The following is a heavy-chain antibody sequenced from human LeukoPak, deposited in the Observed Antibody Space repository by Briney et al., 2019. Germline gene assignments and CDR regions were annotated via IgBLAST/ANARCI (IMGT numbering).Heavy chain of an antibody. Sequence: AGGSLRLSCAASGFTFSSYWMSWVRQAPGEGLEWVANIKHDGSDKYYVDSVKGRFTISRDNAKNSLYLQMNSLRAGDTAVYYCMREGYYASSRYFRGASGYWGQGTLVTVSS. D-gene: IGHD3-22*01. CDR1: GFTFSSYW. CDR2: IKHDGSDK. J-gene: IGHJ4*02. V-gene: IGHV3-7*01. CDR3: MREGYYASSRYFRGASGY.